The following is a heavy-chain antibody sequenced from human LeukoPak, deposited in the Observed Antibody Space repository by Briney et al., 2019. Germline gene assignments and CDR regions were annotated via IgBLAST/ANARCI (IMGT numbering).Heavy chain of an antibody. D-gene: IGHD5-18*01. CDR3: AKDLGYSYGSGYAY. Sequence: GGSLRLSCAASGFTVSSNYMSWVRQAPGKGLEWVAFIRYDGSNKCYADSVKGRFTISRDNSKNTLYLQMNSLRAEDTAVYYCAKDLGYSYGSGYAYWGQGTLVTVSS. CDR2: IRYDGSNK. J-gene: IGHJ4*02. CDR1: GFTVSSNY. V-gene: IGHV3-30*02.